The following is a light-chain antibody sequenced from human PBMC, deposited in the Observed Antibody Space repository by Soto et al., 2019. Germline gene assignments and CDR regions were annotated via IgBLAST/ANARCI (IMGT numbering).Light chain of an antibody. J-gene: IGKJ1*01. CDR2: TAA. CDR1: QSISSN. CDR3: QQSNSLPPT. V-gene: IGKV1-39*01. Sequence: DIPMTQSPSSLSASVGDSVTITCRASQSISSNLNWYQQKPGKAPKLLIYTAASLQSGVPSRFSGSGSGTDFTLTIASLQLEDFATYYCQQSNSLPPTFGQGTKVEIK.